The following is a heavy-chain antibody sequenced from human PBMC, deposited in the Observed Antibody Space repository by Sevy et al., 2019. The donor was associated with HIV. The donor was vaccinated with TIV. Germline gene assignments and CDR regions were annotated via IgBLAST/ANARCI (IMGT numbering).Heavy chain of an antibody. CDR1: GFSFDSYG. Sequence: GGSLRLSCAVSGFSFDSYGMTWVRQAPGKGLEWVSAISGSGTRTYYADSVKGRFSISRDNSKNRLYLQMNSLRSEDTDIYYCAKGGGGHYDPDEIGYYFYYYNMDVWGKGTTVTVSS. D-gene: IGHD3-22*01. V-gene: IGHV3-23*01. J-gene: IGHJ6*03. CDR2: ISGSGTRT. CDR3: AKGGGGHYDPDEIGYYFYYYNMDV.